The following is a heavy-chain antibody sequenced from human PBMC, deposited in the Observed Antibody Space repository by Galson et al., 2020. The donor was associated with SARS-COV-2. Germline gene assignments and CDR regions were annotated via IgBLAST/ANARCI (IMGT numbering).Heavy chain of an antibody. D-gene: IGHD2-2*02. CDR1: GFTFSDYY. J-gene: IGHJ6*03. CDR2: ISSSSSST. V-gene: IGHV3-11*05. Sequence: KIGESLKISCAASGFTFSDYYMSWIRQAPGKGLEWVSYISSSSSSTNYADSVNGRFTISRDNAKNSLYLQMNSLRAEDTAVYYCARVERGYCSSTSCYSPGYYYYMDVWGKGTTVTVSS. CDR3: ARVERGYCSSTSCYSPGYYYYMDV.